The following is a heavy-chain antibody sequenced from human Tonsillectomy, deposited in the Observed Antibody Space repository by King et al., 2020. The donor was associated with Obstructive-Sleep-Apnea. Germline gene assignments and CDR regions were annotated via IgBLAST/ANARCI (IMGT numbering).Heavy chain of an antibody. CDR2: LYYSVRT. CDR1: GGSSSSNYY. J-gene: IGHJ4*02. CDR3: AGADRDIAMGLFDY. D-gene: IGHD5-18*01. V-gene: IGHV4-39*07. Sequence: QLQESGPGLVKPSETLSLTCTVSGGSSSSNYYWGWSRQPPGKGLEWIGHLYYSVRTYYNPSPKSRVPISVDTSRNQFSLELNSVTAADTAVYYCAGADRDIAMGLFDYWGQGTLVTVSS.